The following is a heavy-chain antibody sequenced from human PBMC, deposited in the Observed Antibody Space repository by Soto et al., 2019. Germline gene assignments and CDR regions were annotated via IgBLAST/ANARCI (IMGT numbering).Heavy chain of an antibody. Sequence: EAQLLESGGGLVQPGGSLRLSFAASGFRFSDYYMTWVRQAPGKGLEWVSTISMSGTRTYYADSVEGRFTISRDNSKKTLFLQMASLRAEDTAINSCAKSTEIKEFHYGMDVWGQGTTVTVSA. V-gene: IGHV3-23*01. CDR3: AKSTEIKEFHYGMDV. J-gene: IGHJ6*01. CDR2: ISMSGTRT. CDR1: GFRFSDYY.